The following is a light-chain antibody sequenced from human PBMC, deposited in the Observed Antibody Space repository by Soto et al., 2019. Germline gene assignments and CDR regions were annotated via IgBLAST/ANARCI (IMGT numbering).Light chain of an antibody. CDR3: DSYTANSTRL. Sequence: QSALTQPASVSGSPGQSITISCTGTSSDVGGYNYVSWYRHHPGKAPKLLIYDVSNRPSGVSIRFSGSKSGNTASLTISGLQAEDEADYYCDSYTANSTRLFGTGTKVTVL. J-gene: IGLJ1*01. CDR2: DVS. CDR1: SSDVGGYNY. V-gene: IGLV2-14*03.